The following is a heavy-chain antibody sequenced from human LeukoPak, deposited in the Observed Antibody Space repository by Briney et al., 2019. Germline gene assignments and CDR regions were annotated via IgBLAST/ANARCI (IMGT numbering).Heavy chain of an antibody. V-gene: IGHV1-69*13. CDR2: IIPIFGTA. D-gene: IGHD4-17*01. CDR3: AREDAYGDSHAFDI. Sequence: ASVKVSCKASGYTFTSYGISWVRQAPGQGLEWMGGIIPIFGTANYAQKFQGRVTITADESTSTAYMELCSLRSEDTAVYYCAREDAYGDSHAFDIWGQGTMVTVSS. CDR1: GYTFTSYG. J-gene: IGHJ3*02.